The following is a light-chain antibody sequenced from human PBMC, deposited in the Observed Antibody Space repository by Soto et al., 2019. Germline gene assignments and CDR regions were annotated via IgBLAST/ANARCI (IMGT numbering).Light chain of an antibody. CDR2: SNN. CDR1: SSNIGSNT. Sequence: QSVLTQPPSASGTPGQRVTMSCSGGSSNIGSNTVNWYQHLAGTAPKVLIYSNNQRPSGVPHRFSASKSGTSASLAISGLQSEDEGDYYCATWDDTLNGLWVFGGGTKLTVL. V-gene: IGLV1-44*01. CDR3: ATWDDTLNGLWV. J-gene: IGLJ3*02.